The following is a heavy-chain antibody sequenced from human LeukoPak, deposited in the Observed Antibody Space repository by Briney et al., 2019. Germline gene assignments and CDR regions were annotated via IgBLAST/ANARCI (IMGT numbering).Heavy chain of an antibody. CDR1: GGSISSYY. J-gene: IGHJ4*02. CDR2: IYYSGST. Sequence: PSETLSLTCTVSGGSISSYYWSWIRQPRGKGLEWIGYIYYSGSTNYNPSLKSRVTISVDTSKNQFSLKLSSVTAADTAVYYCARMYYYGSGSDYWGQGTLVTVSS. D-gene: IGHD3-10*01. V-gene: IGHV4-59*01. CDR3: ARMYYYGSGSDY.